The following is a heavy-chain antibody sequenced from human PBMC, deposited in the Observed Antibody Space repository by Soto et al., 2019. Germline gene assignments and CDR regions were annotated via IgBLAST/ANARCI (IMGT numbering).Heavy chain of an antibody. CDR1: GFTFSSHS. J-gene: IGHJ4*02. CDR3: AREWSTSGDIDY. Sequence: QVQLVESGGGVVQPGMSLRLSCAASGFTFSSHSIQWVRQAPGKGLEWVAVISYDGNIKYYADSVRGRFTISRDNSKNTLYLQMNSLRPEDTAVYYCAREWSTSGDIDYWGQGTLVIVSS. V-gene: IGHV3-30-3*01. D-gene: IGHD3-10*01. CDR2: ISYDGNIK.